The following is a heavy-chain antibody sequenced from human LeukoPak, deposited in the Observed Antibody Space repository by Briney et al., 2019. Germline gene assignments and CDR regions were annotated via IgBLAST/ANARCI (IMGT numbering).Heavy chain of an antibody. J-gene: IGHJ3*02. CDR2: ISGSGGST. Sequence: GGSLRLSCAASGFTFSSYAMSWVRQAPGKGLEGVSAISGSGGSTYYADSVKGRFTISRDNSKNTLYLQMNSLRAEDRAVYYCAKALPVVAAKGNAFDIWGQGTMVTVSS. D-gene: IGHD2-15*01. CDR3: AKALPVVAAKGNAFDI. CDR1: GFTFSSYA. V-gene: IGHV3-23*01.